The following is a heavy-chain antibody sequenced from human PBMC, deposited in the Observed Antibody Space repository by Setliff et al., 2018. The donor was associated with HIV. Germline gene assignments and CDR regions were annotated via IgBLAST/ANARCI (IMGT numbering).Heavy chain of an antibody. D-gene: IGHD3-10*01. CDR2: FDPEDGET. CDR1: GYTLTELS. CDR3: ATDQISDGSGSYPKSYFDY. Sequence: ASVKVSCKVSGYTLTELSMHRVRQAPGKGLEWMGGFDPEDGETIYAQKFQGRVTMTEDTSTDTAYMELSSLRSEDTAVYYCATDQISDGSGSYPKSYFDYWGQGTLVTVSS. V-gene: IGHV1-24*01. J-gene: IGHJ4*02.